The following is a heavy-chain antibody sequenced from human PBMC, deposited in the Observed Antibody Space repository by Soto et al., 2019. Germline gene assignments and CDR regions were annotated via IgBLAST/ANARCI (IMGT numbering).Heavy chain of an antibody. CDR2: IYYSGST. CDR1: GGSISSGGYY. D-gene: IGHD1-26*01. CDR3: ARDFGPRGAVDI. J-gene: IGHJ3*02. Sequence: PSETLSLTCSVSGGSISSGGYYWSWIRQHPGKGLEWIGYIYYSGSTYYNPSLKSRVTISVDTSKNQFSLKLSSVTAADTAVYYCARDFGPRGAVDIWGQGTMVTVSS. V-gene: IGHV4-31*03.